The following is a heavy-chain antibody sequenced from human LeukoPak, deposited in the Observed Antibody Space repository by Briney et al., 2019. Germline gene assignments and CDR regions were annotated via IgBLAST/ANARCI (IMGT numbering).Heavy chain of an antibody. V-gene: IGHV3-30-3*01. CDR1: GFTFSSYA. Sequence: PGGSLRLSCTASGFTFSSYAMHWVRQAPGKGLEWVAVISYDGSNKYYADSVKGRFTISRDNSKNTLYLQMNSLRAEDTAVYYCASGGSWTDAFDIWGQGTMVTVSS. CDR3: ASGGSWTDAFDI. CDR2: ISYDGSNK. D-gene: IGHD2-15*01. J-gene: IGHJ3*02.